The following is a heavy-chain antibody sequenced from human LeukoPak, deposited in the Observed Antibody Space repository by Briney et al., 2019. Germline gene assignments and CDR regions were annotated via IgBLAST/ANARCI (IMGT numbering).Heavy chain of an antibody. CDR1: GFTFSDYY. CDR3: ARDVDTAMAFDY. CDR2: ISSSGSTI. Sequence: GGSLRLSCAASGFTFSDYYMSWIRQAPGKGLEWVSYISSSGSTIYYADSVKGRYTISRDNAKNSLYLQMNSLRAEDTAVYYCARDVDTAMAFDYWGQGTLVTVSS. D-gene: IGHD5-18*01. J-gene: IGHJ4*02. V-gene: IGHV3-11*01.